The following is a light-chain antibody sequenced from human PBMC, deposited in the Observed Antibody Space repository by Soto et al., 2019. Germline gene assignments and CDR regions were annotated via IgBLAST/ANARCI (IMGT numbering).Light chain of an antibody. V-gene: IGKV1-5*03. J-gene: IGKJ2*03. CDR2: AAS. Sequence: DIQMTQSPSTLSAYVGDRVTITCRASQSISEWLAWYQQKPGKPPNILIYAASTLASGVPSRFSGSGSGTEFTLTISSLQPEDLATDDCQQYDTYYSFGQGTKVDIK. CDR1: QSISEW. CDR3: QQYDTYYS.